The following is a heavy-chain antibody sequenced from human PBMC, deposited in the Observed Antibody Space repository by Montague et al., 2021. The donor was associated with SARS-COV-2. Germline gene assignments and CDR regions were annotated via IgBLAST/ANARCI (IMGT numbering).Heavy chain of an antibody. J-gene: IGHJ4*02. D-gene: IGHD3-9*01. CDR1: GFTFSSYA. CDR3: ARDPEYDILTGYSFDY. CDR2: ISYDGSNK. Sequence: SLRLSCAASGFTFSSYAMHWARQAPGKGLEWVAVISYDGSNKYYADSVKGRFTISRDNSKNTLYLQMNSLRAEDTAVYYCARDPEYDILTGYSFDYWGQGTLVTVSS. V-gene: IGHV3-30-3*01.